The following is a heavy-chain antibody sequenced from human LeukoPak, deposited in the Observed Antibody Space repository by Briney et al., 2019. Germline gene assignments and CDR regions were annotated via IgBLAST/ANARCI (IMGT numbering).Heavy chain of an antibody. CDR1: GFTVSSNY. V-gene: IGHV3-53*01. Sequence: PGGSLRLSCAASGFTVSSNYMSWVRQAPGKGLEWVSVIYSGGSTYYADSVKGRFTISRDNSKNTLYLQMNSLRAEDTAVYYCASLNYDILTGYPYYFDYWGQGTLVTVSS. D-gene: IGHD3-9*01. J-gene: IGHJ4*02. CDR2: IYSGGST. CDR3: ASLNYDILTGYPYYFDY.